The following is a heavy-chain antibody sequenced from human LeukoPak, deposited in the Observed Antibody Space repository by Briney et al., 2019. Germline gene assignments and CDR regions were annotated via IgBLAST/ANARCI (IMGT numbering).Heavy chain of an antibody. D-gene: IGHD6-13*01. CDR1: GGSISGYY. V-gene: IGHV4-34*01. CDR3: ARGLRYSSSWARFDY. CDR2: INHSGST. J-gene: IGHJ4*02. Sequence: SETLSLTCTVSGGSISGYYWSWIRQPPGKGLEWIGEINHSGSTNYNPSLKSRVTISVDTSKNQFSLKLSSVTAADTAVYYCARGLRYSSSWARFDYWGQGTLVTVSS.